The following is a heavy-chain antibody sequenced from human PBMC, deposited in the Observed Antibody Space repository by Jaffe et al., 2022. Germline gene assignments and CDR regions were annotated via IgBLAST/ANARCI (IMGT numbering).Heavy chain of an antibody. CDR2: IYYSGST. J-gene: IGHJ6*03. CDR1: GGSISSSSYY. D-gene: IGHD6-6*01. V-gene: IGHV4-39*01. CDR3: ANGIAARGGYYYYYMDV. Sequence: QLQLQESGPGLVKPSETLSLTCTVSGGSISSSSYYWGWIRQPPGKGLEWIGSIYYSGSTYYNPSLKSRVTISVDTSKNQFSLKLSSVTAADTAVYYCANGIAARGGYYYYYMDVWGKGTTVTVSS.